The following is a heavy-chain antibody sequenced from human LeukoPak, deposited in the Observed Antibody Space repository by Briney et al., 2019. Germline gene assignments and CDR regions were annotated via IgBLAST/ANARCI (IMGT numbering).Heavy chain of an antibody. J-gene: IGHJ3*02. Sequence: SVKVSCKASGFTFSNSAVQWVRQARGQRLEWIGWIVVGSGNTNYAQKFQERVTITRDMSTSTAYMGLSSLRSEDTAVYYCAADPRGVGATNDAFDIWGQGTMVTVSS. CDR3: AADPRGVGATNDAFDI. CDR1: GFTFSNSA. D-gene: IGHD1-26*01. V-gene: IGHV1-58*01. CDR2: IVVGSGNT.